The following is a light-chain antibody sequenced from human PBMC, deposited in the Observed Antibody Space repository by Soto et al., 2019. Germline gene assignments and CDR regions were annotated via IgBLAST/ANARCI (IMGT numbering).Light chain of an antibody. J-gene: IGKJ5*01. V-gene: IGKV3-11*01. CDR1: QNISRS. CDR2: AAS. Sequence: EIVMTQSPVTLSVSPGERATLSCRASQNISRSLAWYQQKPGQGPSLLIHAASTGATGIPARFRGSGSGTDFTLTISSLEPEDFAVYYCQQRSNWPITFGQGTRLEIK. CDR3: QQRSNWPIT.